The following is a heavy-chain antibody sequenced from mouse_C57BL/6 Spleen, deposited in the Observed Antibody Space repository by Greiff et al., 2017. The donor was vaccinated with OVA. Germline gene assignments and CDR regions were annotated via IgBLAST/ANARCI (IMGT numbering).Heavy chain of an antibody. CDR2: IYPSDSET. Sequence: QVQLQQPGAELVRPGSSVKLSCKASGYTFTSYWMDWVKQRPGQGLEWIGYIYPSDSETHYNQKFKDKATLTVDKSSSTAYMQLSSLTSEDSAVYYCARKVGYYYYVDYWGKGTTLTVSS. V-gene: IGHV1-61*01. D-gene: IGHD2-3*01. CDR3: ARKVGYYYYVDY. CDR1: GYTFTSYW. J-gene: IGHJ2*01.